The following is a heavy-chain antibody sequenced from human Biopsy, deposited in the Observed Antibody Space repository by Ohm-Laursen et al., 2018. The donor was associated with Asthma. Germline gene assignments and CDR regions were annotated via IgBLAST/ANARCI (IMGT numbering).Heavy chain of an antibody. Sequence: SDTLSLTCAVYGGSFSSNYWSWIRQTPGKGLEWLGDTHHSGYTNYHPPLRSRLTLSMDTSKNQFSLRLTSVTAADTAVYCCARGSSSRLSQWELLVSGGKRVHSYYGMDVWGQGTTVTVSS. CDR3: ARGSSSRLSQWELLVSGGKRVHSYYGMDV. J-gene: IGHJ6*02. CDR1: GGSFSSNY. CDR2: THHSGYT. D-gene: IGHD1-26*01. V-gene: IGHV4-34*01.